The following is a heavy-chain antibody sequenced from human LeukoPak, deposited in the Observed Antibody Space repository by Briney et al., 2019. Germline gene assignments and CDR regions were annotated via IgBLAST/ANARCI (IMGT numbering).Heavy chain of an antibody. V-gene: IGHV1-69*02. Sequence: SVTVSCKASGGTFSSYTISWVRQAPGQGLEWMGRVIPILGIANYAQKFQGRFTITADKSTSTAYMELSSLRSEERAVYYGGRRGRGEPRDVFDICGQETMVTVSS. J-gene: IGHJ3*02. CDR3: GRRGRGEPRDVFDI. CDR2: VIPILGIA. D-gene: IGHD3-10*01. CDR1: GGTFSSYT.